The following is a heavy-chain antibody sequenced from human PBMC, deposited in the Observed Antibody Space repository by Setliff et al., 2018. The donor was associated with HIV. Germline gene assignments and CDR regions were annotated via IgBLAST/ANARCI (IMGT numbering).Heavy chain of an antibody. J-gene: IGHJ6*03. V-gene: IGHV1-69*10. CDR1: GGTLSNYG. D-gene: IGHD6-6*01. CDR2: IIPILGTV. CDR3: ARRLEAARRYYYYFMDV. Sequence: ASVKVSCKASGGTLSNYGISWVRQAPGQGLEWMGGIIPILGTVDYPQKFQGRFTISRDNARNSLYLQINSLRAEDTAVYYCARRLEAARRYYYYFMDVWGKGTTVTV.